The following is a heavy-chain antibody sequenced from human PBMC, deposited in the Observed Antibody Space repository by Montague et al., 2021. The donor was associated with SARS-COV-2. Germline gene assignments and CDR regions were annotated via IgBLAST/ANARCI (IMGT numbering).Heavy chain of an antibody. CDR3: ARHGWGWLRLLRPFDY. Sequence: CTVSGGSIGGTNYYWDWIRQPPGKGLEWIGSIYYSGSTYYNPSLKSRVTISVDTSKNQFSLKLSSVTAADTAVYYCARHGWGWLRLLRPFDYWGQGTLVTVSS. CDR2: IYYSGST. D-gene: IGHD5-12*01. CDR1: GGSIGGTNYY. J-gene: IGHJ4*02. V-gene: IGHV4-39*01.